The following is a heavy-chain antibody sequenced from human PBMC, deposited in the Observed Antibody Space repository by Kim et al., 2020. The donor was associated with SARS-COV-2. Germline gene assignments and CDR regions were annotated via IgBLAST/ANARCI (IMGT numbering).Heavy chain of an antibody. CDR2: IYYSGST. Sequence: SETLSLTCTVSGGSISSSSYYWGWIRQPPGKGLEWIGSIYYSGSTYYNPSLKSRVTISVDTSKNQFSLKLSSVTAADTAVYYCARTRDFYSSSPSSLDYYYSYYGMDVWGQGTTITVSS. V-gene: IGHV4-39*01. CDR1: GGSISSSSYY. J-gene: IGHJ6*02. CDR3: ARTRDFYSSSPSSLDYYYSYYGMDV. D-gene: IGHD6-13*01.